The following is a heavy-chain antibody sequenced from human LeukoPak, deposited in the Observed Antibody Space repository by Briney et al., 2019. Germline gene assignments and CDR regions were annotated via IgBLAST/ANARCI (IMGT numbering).Heavy chain of an antibody. V-gene: IGHV5-51*01. J-gene: IGHJ5*02. CDR1: GYSFTSYW. Sequence: GESLKISCKGSGYSFTSYWIGWLRQLPGKALEWMGIIYPGDSDTRYSPCFQGQVTISADKSISTAYLQWSSLKASDTAMYYCARHAAAADYNWFDPWGQGTLVTVSS. CDR2: IYPGDSDT. D-gene: IGHD6-13*01. CDR3: ARHAAAADYNWFDP.